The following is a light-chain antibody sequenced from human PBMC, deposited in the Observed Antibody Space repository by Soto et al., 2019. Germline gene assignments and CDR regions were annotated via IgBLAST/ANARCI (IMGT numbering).Light chain of an antibody. CDR3: QQRTNWPRSFT. CDR1: QSVSSY. Sequence: EIVLTQSPATLSLSPGVRATLSCRASQSVSSYLAWYQQKPGQAPRLLIYDTSKRATGIPARFSGSGSGTDFTLTISSLEPEDFAVYYGQQRTNWPRSFTFGPGTKVDIK. V-gene: IGKV3-11*01. J-gene: IGKJ3*01. CDR2: DTS.